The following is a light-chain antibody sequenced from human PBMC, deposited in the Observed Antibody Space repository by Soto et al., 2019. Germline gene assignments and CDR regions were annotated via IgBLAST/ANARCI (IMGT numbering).Light chain of an antibody. CDR1: SSDVGGYNF. Sequence: QSALTQPASVSGSLGQSITISCTGTSSDVGGYNFVSWYQQHPGKAPKLLIHHVSRRPSGVPARFSGSKSGNTASLTVSGLQTEDEADYYCSSYGGFNNVLFGGGTKLTVL. CDR3: SSYGGFNNVL. CDR2: HVS. J-gene: IGLJ2*01. V-gene: IGLV2-8*01.